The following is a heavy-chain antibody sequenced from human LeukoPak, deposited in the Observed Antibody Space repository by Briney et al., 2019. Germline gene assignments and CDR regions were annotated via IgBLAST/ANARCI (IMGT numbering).Heavy chain of an antibody. V-gene: IGHV3-23*01. Sequence: GGSLRLSCAASGFAFNNYAMTWVRLAPGKGLEWASSISGGGGSTYYADSVKGRFTISRDNSKNTLFLQMNSVRAEDTAVYYCAKDPHMYSSSWYGDYWGHGTLVTVSS. CDR2: ISGGGGST. J-gene: IGHJ4*01. D-gene: IGHD6-13*01. CDR3: AKDPHMYSSSWYGDY. CDR1: GFAFNNYA.